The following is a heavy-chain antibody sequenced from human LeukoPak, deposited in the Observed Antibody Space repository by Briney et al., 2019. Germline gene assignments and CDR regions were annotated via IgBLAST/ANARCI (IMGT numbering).Heavy chain of an antibody. CDR1: GSTFSSYA. CDR2: IWKDGSDI. Sequence: GRSLRLSCADSGSTFSSYAMHWVRQAPGKGLEWVANIWKDGSDIHYVDSVKGRFTISRDNAKNSLYLEMSSLRGEDTALYYCARDTSPRIAAIYYDAFDIWGRGTMVTVSS. CDR3: ARDTSPRIAAIYYDAFDI. J-gene: IGHJ3*02. D-gene: IGHD6-13*01. V-gene: IGHV3-7*01.